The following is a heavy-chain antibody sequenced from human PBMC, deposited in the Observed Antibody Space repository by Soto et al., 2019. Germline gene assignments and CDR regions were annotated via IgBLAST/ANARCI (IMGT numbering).Heavy chain of an antibody. CDR3: ARVSCSGGSCYGYYGMDV. CDR1: GGSISSYY. J-gene: IGHJ6*02. D-gene: IGHD2-15*01. CDR2: IYYSGST. Sequence: SETLSLTCTVSGGSISSYYWSWIRQPPGKGLEWIGYIYYSGSTNYNPSLKSRVTISVDTSKNQFSLKLSSVTAADTAVYYCARVSCSGGSCYGYYGMDVWGQGTTVTVSS. V-gene: IGHV4-59*01.